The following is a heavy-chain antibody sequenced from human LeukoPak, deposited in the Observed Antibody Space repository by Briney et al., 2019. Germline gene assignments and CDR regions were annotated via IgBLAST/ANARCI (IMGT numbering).Heavy chain of an antibody. D-gene: IGHD4-17*01. CDR2: IIPMVGAA. J-gene: IGHJ4*02. V-gene: IGHV1-69*13. CDR1: GGTFSIYS. CDR3: ARSPFAVKYHFDY. Sequence: SVKVSCKASGGTFSIYSISWVRQAPGQGLEWMGGIIPMVGAAKYAQSFQGRVTITADESTHTAYMEISSLRSEDTAIYYCARSPFAVKYHFDYWGQGTLVTVSS.